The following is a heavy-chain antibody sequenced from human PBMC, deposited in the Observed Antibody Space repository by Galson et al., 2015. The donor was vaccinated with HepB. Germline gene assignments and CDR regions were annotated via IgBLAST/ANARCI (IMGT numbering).Heavy chain of an antibody. D-gene: IGHD3-16*01. Sequence: SVKVSCKASSDTFATYSLNWVRQAPGQGLEWMGWISGYNGYTTYPQTFQGRVTMATDTSTTTGYLELRSLPSDDTAMYYCARGGVGSIGGPTFDLWGQGTLVTVSS. CDR2: ISGYNGYT. J-gene: IGHJ4*02. CDR1: SDTFATYS. V-gene: IGHV1-18*01. CDR3: ARGGVGSIGGPTFDL.